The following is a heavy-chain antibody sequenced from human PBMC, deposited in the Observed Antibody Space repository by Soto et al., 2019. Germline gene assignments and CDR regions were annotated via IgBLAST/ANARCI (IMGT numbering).Heavy chain of an antibody. D-gene: IGHD2-15*01. CDR3: ARGRRKFCSGGNCHFPQFDC. V-gene: IGHV4-34*01. Sequence: SETLSVTCAVYVGSFSAYYWNWLGQPPGKGLEWIGEINHSGSTNYNPSLKSRVTISVDTSKSQFSLKLSSVTAADTAVYYCARGRRKFCSGGNCHFPQFDCWGQGTLVTFSS. CDR2: INHSGST. J-gene: IGHJ4*02. CDR1: VGSFSAYY.